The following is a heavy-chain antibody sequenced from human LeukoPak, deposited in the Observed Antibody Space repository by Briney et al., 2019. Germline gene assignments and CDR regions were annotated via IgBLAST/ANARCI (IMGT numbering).Heavy chain of an antibody. CDR1: GYSFTSYW. D-gene: IGHD3-22*01. Sequence: GGSLKISCKGSGYSFTSYWIGWVRQMPGKGLEWMGIIYPGDSDTRYSPSFQGQVTISADKSISTAYLQWSSLRASDTAMYYCARRPTYYYDSSGYYGDAFDIWGQGTMVTVSS. V-gene: IGHV5-51*01. J-gene: IGHJ3*02. CDR2: IYPGDSDT. CDR3: ARRPTYYYDSSGYYGDAFDI.